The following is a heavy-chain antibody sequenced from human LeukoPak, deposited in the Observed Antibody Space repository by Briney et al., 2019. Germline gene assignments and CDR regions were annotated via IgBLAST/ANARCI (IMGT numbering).Heavy chain of an antibody. D-gene: IGHD3-22*01. CDR3: KKDPGTMIVAFDI. CDR2: ISGGST. Sequence: GGSLRLSCAASGFTVSSNEMSWVRQAPGKGLEWVSSISGGSTYYADSRKGRFTISRDNSKNTLHLQMNNLRAEDTAVYYCKKDPGTMIVAFDIWGQGTMVTVSS. V-gene: IGHV3-38-3*01. CDR1: GFTVSSNE. J-gene: IGHJ3*02.